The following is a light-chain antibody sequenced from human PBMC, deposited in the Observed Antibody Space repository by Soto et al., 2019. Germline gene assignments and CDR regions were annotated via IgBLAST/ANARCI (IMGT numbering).Light chain of an antibody. V-gene: IGLV1-40*01. Sequence: QSVLTQPPSVKGAPGERVTISCTGSSSNIGAGYDVHWYQQLPGTAPKLLIYGNSNRPSGVPDRFSGSKSGTSASLAITGLQAEDEADYYCQSYDSSLSGYVFGTGTKVTVL. J-gene: IGLJ1*01. CDR3: QSYDSSLSGYV. CDR2: GNS. CDR1: SSNIGAGYD.